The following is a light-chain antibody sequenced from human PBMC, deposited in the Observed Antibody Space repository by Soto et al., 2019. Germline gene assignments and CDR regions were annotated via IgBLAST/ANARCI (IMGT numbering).Light chain of an antibody. CDR2: GAS. CDR3: QQYGSYPLT. Sequence: EIVFTQSACTLSLSPGERATLSGGAGQSVSSSYLACYQQKPRQAPRLLIYGASSRATGIPDRFSGSGSGTAFTLTISRLEPEDFAVYYCQQYGSYPLTFGGGTKVDIK. J-gene: IGKJ4*01. V-gene: IGKV3-20*01. CDR1: QSVSSSY.